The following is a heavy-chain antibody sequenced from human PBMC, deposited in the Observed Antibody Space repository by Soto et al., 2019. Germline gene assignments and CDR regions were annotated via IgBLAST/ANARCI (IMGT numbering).Heavy chain of an antibody. D-gene: IGHD5-12*01. CDR3: ASHGWLSH. CDR1: GDTLIAYY. Sequence: GASVKVSCKASGDTLIAYYLHWVRQAPGQGLEWMGRIKPNNGGTHYAQKFEGRLTMTRDTSINTAYMELSSLRSDDTGVYYCASHGWLSHWGQGTLVTVS. J-gene: IGHJ4*02. CDR2: IKPNNGGT. V-gene: IGHV1-2*05.